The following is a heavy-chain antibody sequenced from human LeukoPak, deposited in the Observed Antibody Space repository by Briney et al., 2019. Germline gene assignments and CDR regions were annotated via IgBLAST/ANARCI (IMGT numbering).Heavy chain of an antibody. CDR1: GFTFSSYW. CDR2: ISSSSSYI. Sequence: PGGSLRLSCAASGFTFSSYWMHWVRQAPGKGLEWVSSISSSSSYIYYADSVKGRFTISRDKAKNSLYLQMNSLRAEDTAIYYCAREGMVATFDYWGQGTLVTVSS. CDR3: AREGMVATFDY. D-gene: IGHD5-12*01. V-gene: IGHV3-21*01. J-gene: IGHJ4*02.